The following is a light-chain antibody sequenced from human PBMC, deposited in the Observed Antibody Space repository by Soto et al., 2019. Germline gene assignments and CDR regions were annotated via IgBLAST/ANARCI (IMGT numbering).Light chain of an antibody. J-gene: IGLJ1*01. CDR2: EVT. CDR1: SSDVGGYNY. CDR3: SSYAGSHTYV. Sequence: QSVLTQPPSASGSPGQSVTISCTGTSSDVGGYNYVSWYQQHPGKAPQPIIYEVTKRPSGVPDRFSGSKSGNTASLTVSGLQPEDEAEYYCSSYAGSHTYVFGTGTKVTVL. V-gene: IGLV2-8*01.